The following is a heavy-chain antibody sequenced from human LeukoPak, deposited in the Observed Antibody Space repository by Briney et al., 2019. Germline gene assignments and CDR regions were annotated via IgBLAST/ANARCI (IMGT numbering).Heavy chain of an antibody. V-gene: IGHV3-7*03. CDR2: IKQDGSKK. Sequence: GGSLRLSCVASGFPFSSYWMTWVRQAPGKGLEWVANIKQDGSKKSYVDSVKGRFTISRDNAKNTLYLQMNSLRAEDTAVYYCAKDRTGYSYGYFLSPWGQGTLVTVSS. CDR1: GFPFSSYW. CDR3: AKDRTGYSYGYFLSP. J-gene: IGHJ5*02. D-gene: IGHD5-18*01.